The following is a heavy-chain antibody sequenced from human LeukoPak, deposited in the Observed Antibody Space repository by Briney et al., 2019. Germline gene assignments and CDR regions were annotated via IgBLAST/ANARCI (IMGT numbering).Heavy chain of an antibody. V-gene: IGHV1-18*01. CDR2: IRAYNGNT. CDR1: GYTFTSYG. J-gene: IGHJ4*02. D-gene: IGHD6-19*01. Sequence: GASVKVSCKASGYTFTSYGISWVRQAPGQGREWMGWIRAYNGNTNYAQKLQGRVTMTTDTSTSTAYMELRSLRSDDTAVYYCATIMGYSSGWYEYYFDYWGQGTLVTVSS. CDR3: ATIMGYSSGWYEYYFDY.